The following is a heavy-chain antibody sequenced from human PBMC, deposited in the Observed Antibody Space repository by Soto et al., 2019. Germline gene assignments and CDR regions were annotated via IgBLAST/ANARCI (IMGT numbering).Heavy chain of an antibody. Sequence: VQLVESGGGLVQPGGSLRLSCAASGFTFSSYWMSWVRQAPGKGLEWVANIKQDGSEKYYVDSVKGRFTISRDNAKNSLYLQMNSLRAEDTAVYYCASVGYYDFWSGYYTPWGFDYWGQGTLVTVSS. CDR2: IKQDGSEK. V-gene: IGHV3-7*01. CDR1: GFTFSSYW. D-gene: IGHD3-3*01. CDR3: ASVGYYDFWSGYYTPWGFDY. J-gene: IGHJ4*02.